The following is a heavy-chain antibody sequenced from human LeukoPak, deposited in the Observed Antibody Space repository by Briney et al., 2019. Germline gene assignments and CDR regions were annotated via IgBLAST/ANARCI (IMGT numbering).Heavy chain of an antibody. CDR3: ARDRGIAAPVDV. J-gene: IGHJ6*04. D-gene: IGHD6-13*01. CDR1: GFTVSSNY. Sequence: GGSLRLSCAASGFTVSSNYMSWVRQAPGKGLEWVSVIYSGGSTYYADSVKGRFTISRDNSKSTLYLQMNSLRAEDTAVYYCARDRGIAAPVDVWGKGTTVTVSS. CDR2: IYSGGST. V-gene: IGHV3-66*02.